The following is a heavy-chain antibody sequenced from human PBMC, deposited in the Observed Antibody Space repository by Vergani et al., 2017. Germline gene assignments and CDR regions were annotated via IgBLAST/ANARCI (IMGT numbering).Heavy chain of an antibody. Sequence: QVQLQESGPGLVKPSQTLSLTCTVSGGSISSGSYYWSWNRQPPGKGLEWIGRIYTSGSTNYNPSLKSRVTISVDTSKNQFSLKLRSVTAADTAVYYCARDLSWAPASGYYRHYYGMDVWGQGTTVTVSS. CDR1: GGSISSGSYY. CDR2: IYTSGST. D-gene: IGHD3-22*01. CDR3: ARDLSWAPASGYYRHYYGMDV. J-gene: IGHJ6*02. V-gene: IGHV4-61*02.